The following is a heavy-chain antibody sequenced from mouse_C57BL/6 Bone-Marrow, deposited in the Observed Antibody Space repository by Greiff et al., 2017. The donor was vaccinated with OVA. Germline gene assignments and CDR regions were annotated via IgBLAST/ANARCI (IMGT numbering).Heavy chain of an antibody. CDR2: FHPYNDDT. V-gene: IGHV1-47*01. CDR1: GYTFTTYP. D-gene: IGHD2-4*01. Sequence: VQLQQSGAELVKPGASVKMSCKASGYTFTTYPIEWMKQNHGKGLEWIGNFHPYNDDTKYNEKFKGKATLTVEKSSSTVYLELSRLTSDDSAFYCCERLLRQEGPWFAYWGQGTLVTVSA. CDR3: ERLLRQEGPWFAY. J-gene: IGHJ3*01.